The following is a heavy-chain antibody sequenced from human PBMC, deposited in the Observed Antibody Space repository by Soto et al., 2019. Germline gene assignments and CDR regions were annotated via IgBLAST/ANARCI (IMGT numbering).Heavy chain of an antibody. Sequence: EVQLLESGGGLVQPGGSLRLSCAASGFTFNNYAMPWVRQAPGKGLEWVSAISGGGDTTSYADSVKGRFTVSRDGSKNTLYLQMSSLRAEDTALYYCAKGRGGSGSLTPRVDVWGQGTLGTVSS. CDR1: GFTFNNYA. CDR3: AKGRGGSGSLTPRVDV. CDR2: ISGGGDTT. V-gene: IGHV3-23*01. J-gene: IGHJ4*02. D-gene: IGHD3-10*01.